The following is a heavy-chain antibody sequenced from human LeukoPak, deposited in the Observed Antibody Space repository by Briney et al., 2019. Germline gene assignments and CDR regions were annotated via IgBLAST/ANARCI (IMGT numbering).Heavy chain of an antibody. V-gene: IGHV3-7*01. CDR1: AFTFSSYA. Sequence: GGSLRLSCAASAFTFSSYAMSWVRQAPGKGLEWVANIKQDGSEKYYVDSVKGRFTISRDNAKNSLYLQMNSLRAEDTAVYYCARADSSIAARLSRSSIFNYYYYMDVWGKGTTVTVSS. CDR2: IKQDGSEK. D-gene: IGHD6-6*01. J-gene: IGHJ6*03. CDR3: ARADSSIAARLSRSSIFNYYYYMDV.